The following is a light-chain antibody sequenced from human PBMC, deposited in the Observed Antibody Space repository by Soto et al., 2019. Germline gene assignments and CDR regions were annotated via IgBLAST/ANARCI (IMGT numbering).Light chain of an antibody. V-gene: IGLV2-8*01. CDR3: SSYAGSNSLI. CDR1: SSDVGGYNH. CDR2: DVI. Sequence: QSALTQPPSASGSLGQSVTISCTGTSSDVGGYNHVSWYRQHPGKAPKLLIYDVIHRPSGVPDRFSGSKSGNTASLTVSGLQADDEVDYYCSSYAGSNSLIFGTGTKVTVL. J-gene: IGLJ1*01.